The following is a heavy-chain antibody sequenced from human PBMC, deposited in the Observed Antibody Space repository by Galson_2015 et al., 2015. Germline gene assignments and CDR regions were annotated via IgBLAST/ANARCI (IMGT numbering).Heavy chain of an antibody. D-gene: IGHD6-19*01. CDR2: TYYRSKWYN. V-gene: IGHV6-1*01. J-gene: IGHJ3*02. Sequence: CAISGDSVSSNSAAWNWIRQSPSRGLEWLGRTYYRSKWYNDYAESVKSRITINPDTSKNQFFLQLNSVTPEDTAVYYCARGFVYNSGWYGTCDIWGQGTMVTVSS. CDR3: ARGFVYNSGWYGTCDI. CDR1: GDSVSSNSAA.